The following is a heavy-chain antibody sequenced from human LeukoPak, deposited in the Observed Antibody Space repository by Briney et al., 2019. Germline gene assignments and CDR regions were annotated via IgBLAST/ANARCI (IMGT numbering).Heavy chain of an antibody. D-gene: IGHD2-2*01. V-gene: IGHV4-4*07. J-gene: IGHJ3*01. Sequence: PSETLSLTCTVSGGSISNYYWSWIRQPAGKGLEWIGRIYTSGSTNYNPSLKSRVTMSVDTSKKQFSLKLNSVTAADTAVYYCARDSRDCSSTSCPWDAFDVWGQGTMVTVPS. CDR3: ARDSRDCSSTSCPWDAFDV. CDR2: IYTSGST. CDR1: GGSISNYY.